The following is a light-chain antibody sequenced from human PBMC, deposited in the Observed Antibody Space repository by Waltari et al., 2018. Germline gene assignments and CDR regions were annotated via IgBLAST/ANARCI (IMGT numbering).Light chain of an antibody. CDR2: GAS. CDR1: QSVSSSY. Sequence: EIVLTQSPGTLSLSPGERATLSCRASQSVSSSYLAWYQQKPGQAPRLLIYGASSRATGIPDRFSGSGSGTDFTLTSSRLEPEDFAVYYCQQYGSSPQNTFGQGTKLEI. J-gene: IGKJ2*01. CDR3: QQYGSSPQNT. V-gene: IGKV3-20*01.